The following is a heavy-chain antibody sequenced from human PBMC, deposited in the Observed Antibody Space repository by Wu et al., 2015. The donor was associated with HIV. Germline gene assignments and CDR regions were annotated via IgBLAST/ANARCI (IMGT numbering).Heavy chain of an antibody. CDR1: GYTFSAAY. V-gene: IGHV1-2*02. CDR2: INPNSGGA. J-gene: IGHJ4*02. Sequence: QVQIVQSATEVKKPGASVKVSCKTSGYTFSAAYIHWVRQARGQGLEWMGSINPNSGGAKYAQNVQGRVIITRDKSISAAYMEVNTLRSDDTAVYYCAAVYCTGGICYLGYWGQGTLVTVSS. CDR3: AAVYCTGGICYLGY. D-gene: IGHD2-8*02.